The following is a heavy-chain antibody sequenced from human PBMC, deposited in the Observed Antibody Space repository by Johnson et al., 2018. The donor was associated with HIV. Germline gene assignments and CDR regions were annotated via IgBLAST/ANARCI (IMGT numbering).Heavy chain of an antibody. J-gene: IGHJ3*02. CDR3: AKVAAAMGTDAFDI. D-gene: IGHD5-18*01. CDR1: RFTLSTYG. Sequence: QVLLVESGGGVVQRGRSLRLSCAASRFTLSTYGLHWVRQAPGKGLEWVAFIRYDGSNKYYADSVKGRFTISRDNSKNTLYLQMNSLRAEDTAVYYCAKVAAAMGTDAFDIWGQGQWSPSLQ. CDR2: IRYDGSNK. V-gene: IGHV3-30*02.